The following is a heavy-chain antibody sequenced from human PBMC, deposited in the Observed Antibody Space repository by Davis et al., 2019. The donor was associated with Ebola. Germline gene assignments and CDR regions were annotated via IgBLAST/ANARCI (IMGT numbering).Heavy chain of an antibody. CDR1: GGSISSSSYY. D-gene: IGHD5-18*01. Sequence: GSLRLSCTVSGGSISSSSYYWGWIRQPPGKGLEWIGSIYYSGSTYYNPSLKSRVTISVDTSKNQFSLKLSSVTAADTAVYYCASQASIQLWARYWGQGTLVTVSS. CDR2: IYYSGST. CDR3: ASQASIQLWARY. J-gene: IGHJ4*02. V-gene: IGHV4-39*01.